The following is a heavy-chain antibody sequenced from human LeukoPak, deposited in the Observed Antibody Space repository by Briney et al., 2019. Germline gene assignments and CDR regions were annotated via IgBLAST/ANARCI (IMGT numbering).Heavy chain of an antibody. D-gene: IGHD5-18*01. V-gene: IGHV4-38-2*01. CDR3: ATPHGYSYGLDY. Sequence: PSETLSLTCAVSGYSISSGYYWGWIRQPPGKGLEWIGSIYHSGSTYYNPSLKSRVTISVDTSKNQFSLKLSSVTAADTAVYYCATPHGYSYGLDYWAQGTLVTVSS. CDR2: IYHSGST. J-gene: IGHJ4*02. CDR1: GYSISSGYY.